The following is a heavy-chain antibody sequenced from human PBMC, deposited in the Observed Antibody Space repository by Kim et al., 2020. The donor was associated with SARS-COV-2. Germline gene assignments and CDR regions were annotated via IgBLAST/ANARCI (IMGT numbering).Heavy chain of an antibody. CDR2: T. J-gene: IGHJ4*02. D-gene: IGHD1-26*01. CDR3: ARAWEPPYFDY. Sequence: TYYNPSLKSRVTISVDTSKNQFSLKLSSVIAADTAVYYCARAWEPPYFDYWGQGTLVTVSS. V-gene: IGHV4-31*02.